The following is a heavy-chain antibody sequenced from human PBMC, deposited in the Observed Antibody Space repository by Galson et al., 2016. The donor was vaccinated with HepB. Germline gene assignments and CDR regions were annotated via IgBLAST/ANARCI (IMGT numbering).Heavy chain of an antibody. J-gene: IGHJ6*03. D-gene: IGHD1-26*01. CDR3: ARTYSGAYYGFFYYLDV. V-gene: IGHV4-59*01. Sequence: LSLTCTVSGGSISDYYWTWVRQPPGKGLEWIGYISYSGSTNYNPSLKSRVTISVDTSKNQFSLKLNSVTPADTAVYYCARTYSGAYYGFFYYLDVWGQGTTVTVSS. CDR1: GGSISDYY. CDR2: ISYSGST.